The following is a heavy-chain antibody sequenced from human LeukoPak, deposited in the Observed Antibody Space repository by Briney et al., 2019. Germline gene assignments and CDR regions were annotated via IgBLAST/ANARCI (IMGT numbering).Heavy chain of an antibody. Sequence: HSGGSLRLSCAASGFTFSSYEMNWVRQAPGKGLEWVSYISSSGSTIYYADSVKGRFTISRDNAKNSLYLQMNSLRAEDTAVYYCARVWFRELYFDYWGQGTLVTVSS. CDR3: ARVWFRELYFDY. CDR1: GFTFSSYE. CDR2: ISSSGSTI. J-gene: IGHJ4*02. V-gene: IGHV3-48*03. D-gene: IGHD3-10*01.